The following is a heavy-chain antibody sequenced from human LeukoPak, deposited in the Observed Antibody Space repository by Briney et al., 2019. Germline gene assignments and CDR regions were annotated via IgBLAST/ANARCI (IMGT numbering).Heavy chain of an antibody. D-gene: IGHD5-18*01. CDR1: GFIFSPFA. CDR3: ARERGYSYGYCDY. CDR2: ISSSGDII. Sequence: GGSLRLSCAASGFIFSPFAMHWVRRAPGKGLEWVSYISSSGDIIHYASSVRGRFAISRDNAKNLLNLQMNSLRAEDTAVYYCARERGYSYGYCDYWGQGTLVTVSS. V-gene: IGHV3-48*03. J-gene: IGHJ4*02.